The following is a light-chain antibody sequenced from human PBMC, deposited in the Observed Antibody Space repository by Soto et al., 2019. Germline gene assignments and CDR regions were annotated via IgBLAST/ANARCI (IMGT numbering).Light chain of an antibody. CDR1: SSDVGGYY. CDR3: SSFAGGGNPVL. Sequence: QSVLTQPPSASGSLGQSVTISCTGTSSDVGGYYVSWHQQHPGKAPKVMIYEVTKRPPGVPDRFSGSKSGNTASLTVSGLQAEDEADYYCSSFAGGGNPVLLGGGTKLTVL. V-gene: IGLV2-8*01. CDR2: EVT. J-gene: IGLJ2*01.